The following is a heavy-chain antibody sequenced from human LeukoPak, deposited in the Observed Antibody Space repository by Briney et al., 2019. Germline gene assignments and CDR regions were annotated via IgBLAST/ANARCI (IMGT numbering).Heavy chain of an antibody. CDR1: GYTFTSYG. J-gene: IGHJ6*03. V-gene: IGHV1-18*01. CDR2: ISAYNGNT. CDR3: ASSSNYEGYYYYYMDV. D-gene: IGHD4-11*01. Sequence: ASVKVSCKASGYTFTSYGISWVRQAPGQGLEWMGWISAYNGNTNYAQKLQGRVTMTTDTSTSTAYMELRSLRSDDTAVYYCASSSNYEGYYYYYMDVWGKGTTVTVSS.